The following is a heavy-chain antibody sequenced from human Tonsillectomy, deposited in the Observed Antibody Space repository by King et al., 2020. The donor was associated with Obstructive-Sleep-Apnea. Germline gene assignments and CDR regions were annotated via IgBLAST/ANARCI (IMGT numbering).Heavy chain of an antibody. CDR3: ARALLLRFLEWFGMDV. V-gene: IGHV3-30*04. CDR1: GFTFSSYA. J-gene: IGHJ6*02. D-gene: IGHD3-3*01. Sequence: VQLVESGGGVVQPGRSLRLSGAASGFTFSSYAMHWVRQAPGKGLEWVAVISYDGTNKYYADSVKGRFTISRDNSKNTLYLQMNSLRAEDTAVYYCARALLLRFLEWFGMDVWGQGTTVTVSS. CDR2: ISYDGTNK.